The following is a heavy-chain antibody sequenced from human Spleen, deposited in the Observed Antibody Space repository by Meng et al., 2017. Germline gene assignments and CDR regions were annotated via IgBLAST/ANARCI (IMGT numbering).Heavy chain of an antibody. CDR3: AIDGSGWQQEDF. CDR1: GGSMNNDHW. V-gene: IGHV4-4*02. CDR2: IWHAGGT. D-gene: IGHD6-19*01. Sequence: QGQLTGWGPALFKLSETLSLTCICSGGSMNNDHWWSWVRQTPGKGLEWIGEIWHAGGTNYNPSFKSRVTMSIDKSNNQFSLKLTSVTAADTAVYYCAIDGSGWQQEDFWGQGTLVTVSS. J-gene: IGHJ4*02.